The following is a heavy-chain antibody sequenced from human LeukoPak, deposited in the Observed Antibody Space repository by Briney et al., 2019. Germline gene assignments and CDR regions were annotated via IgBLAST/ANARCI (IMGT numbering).Heavy chain of an antibody. Sequence: GGSLRLSCAASGFTFDDYAMHWVRQAPGKGLEWVSGISWNSGSIGYADSVKGRFTISRDNAKNSLYLQMNSLRAEDTAVYYCARDQGGILRDYWGQGTLVTVSS. J-gene: IGHJ4*02. D-gene: IGHD1-26*01. CDR2: ISWNSGSI. V-gene: IGHV3-9*01. CDR3: ARDQGGILRDY. CDR1: GFTFDDYA.